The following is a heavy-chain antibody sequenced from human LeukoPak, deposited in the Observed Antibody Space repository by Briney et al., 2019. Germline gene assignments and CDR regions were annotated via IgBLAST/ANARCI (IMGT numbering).Heavy chain of an antibody. J-gene: IGHJ6*02. Sequence: GASVKVSCKASGYTFTIYGISWVRQAPGQGLEWMGWISAYNGNTNYAQKLQSRVTMTTDTSTSTDYMELRSLRSDDTAVYYCARELPLGVGVTNYGMDVWGQGTTVTVSS. CDR1: GYTFTIYG. CDR2: ISAYNGNT. V-gene: IGHV1-18*01. D-gene: IGHD3-10*01. CDR3: ARELPLGVGVTNYGMDV.